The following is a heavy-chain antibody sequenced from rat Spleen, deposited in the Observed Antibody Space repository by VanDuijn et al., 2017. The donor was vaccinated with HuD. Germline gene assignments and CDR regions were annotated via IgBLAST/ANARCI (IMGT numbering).Heavy chain of an antibody. D-gene: IGHD3-6*01. CDR3: ARHGRGEIAYYYVLDA. V-gene: IGHV5-25*01. CDR1: GFTFRNYD. Sequence: EVQLVESGGGLVQPGRSLKFSCAASGFTFRNYDMAWVRQAPTKGLEWVASISPSGGRTYYRDSVRDRFTISRDNAKSTLYLQMDSLKSEDTATYYCARHGRGEIAYYYVLDAWGQGASVTVSS. CDR2: ISPSGGRT. J-gene: IGHJ4*01.